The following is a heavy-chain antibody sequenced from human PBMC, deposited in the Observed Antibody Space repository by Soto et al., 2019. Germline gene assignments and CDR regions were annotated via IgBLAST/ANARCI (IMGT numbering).Heavy chain of an antibody. CDR1: GYTFTGYY. CDR3: ARGEQYSGRIFDY. CDR2: INPNSGGT. D-gene: IGHD1-26*01. Sequence: ASVKVSYKASGYTFTGYYMHWVRQAPGQGLEWMGWINPNSGGTNYAQKFQGRVTMTRDTSISTAYMELSRLRSDDTAVYFCARGEQYSGRIFDYWGQGTLVTVSS. V-gene: IGHV1-2*02. J-gene: IGHJ4*02.